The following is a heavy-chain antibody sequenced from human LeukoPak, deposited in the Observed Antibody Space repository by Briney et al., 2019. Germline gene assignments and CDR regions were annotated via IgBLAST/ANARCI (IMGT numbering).Heavy chain of an antibody. CDR2: ISSSSSTI. CDR3: AASTTYYYDSSGYYYVVGVAVYFDY. CDR1: GFTFSSYS. D-gene: IGHD3-22*01. Sequence: GGSLRLSCAASGFTFSSYSMNWVRQAPGKGLEWVSYISSSSSTIYYADSVKGRFTISRDNAKNSLYLQMNSLRAEDTAVYYCAASTTYYYDSSGYYYVVGVAVYFDYWGQGTLVTVSS. J-gene: IGHJ4*02. V-gene: IGHV3-48*01.